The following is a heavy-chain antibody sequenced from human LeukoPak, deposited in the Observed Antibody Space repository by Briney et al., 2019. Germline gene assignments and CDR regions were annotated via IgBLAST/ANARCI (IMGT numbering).Heavy chain of an antibody. D-gene: IGHD3-10*01. CDR1: GFTFSSYD. J-gene: IGHJ3*02. V-gene: IGHV3-13*01. Sequence: GGSLRLSCAASGFTFSSYDMHWVRQATGKGLEWVSAIGTAGDTYYPGSVKGRFTISREKAKNSLYLQMNSLRAGDTAVYYCARGTYYYGSGNPFDIWGQGTMVTVSS. CDR2: IGTAGDT. CDR3: ARGTYYYGSGNPFDI.